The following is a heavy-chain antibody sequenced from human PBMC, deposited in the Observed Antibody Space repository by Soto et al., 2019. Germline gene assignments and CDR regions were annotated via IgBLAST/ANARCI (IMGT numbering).Heavy chain of an antibody. CDR2: IWYDGSNK. D-gene: IGHD1-1*01. CDR3: ARGTVHFDY. CDR1: GFTFSSYG. V-gene: IGHV3-33*01. Sequence: QVQLVESGGGVVQPGRSLRLSCAASGFTFSSYGRHWVRQAPGKGLEWVAVIWYDGSNKYYADSVKGRFTISRDNSKNTLYLQMNSLRAVDTAVYYCARGTVHFDYWGQGTLVTVSS. J-gene: IGHJ4*02.